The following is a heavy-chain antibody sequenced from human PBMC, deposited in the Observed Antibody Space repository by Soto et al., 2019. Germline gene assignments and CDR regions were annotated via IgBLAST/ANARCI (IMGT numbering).Heavy chain of an antibody. CDR3: ASPPGYSSSWYRYYFDY. CDR2: ISGSGGST. V-gene: IGHV3-23*01. CDR1: GFTFSSYA. J-gene: IGHJ4*02. D-gene: IGHD6-13*01. Sequence: GGSLRLSCAASGFTFSSYAMSWVRQAPGRGLEWVSAISGSGGSTYYADSVKGRFTISRDNSKNTLYLQMNSLRAEDTAVYYCASPPGYSSSWYRYYFDYWGQGTLVTVSS.